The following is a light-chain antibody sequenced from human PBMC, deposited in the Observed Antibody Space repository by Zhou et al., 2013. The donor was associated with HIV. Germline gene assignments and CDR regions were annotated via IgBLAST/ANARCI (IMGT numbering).Light chain of an antibody. Sequence: QSALTQPASVSGSPGQSITISCVGTKSDIGGYQYVSWYQQHSGKVPKLIISDVSHRPSGISSRFSGSKSGNTASLTISGLQAEDEADYYCASYTDSATPVFGGGTRLTVL. J-gene: IGLJ2*01. CDR2: DVS. CDR1: KSDIGGYQY. CDR3: ASYTDSATPV. V-gene: IGLV2-14*03.